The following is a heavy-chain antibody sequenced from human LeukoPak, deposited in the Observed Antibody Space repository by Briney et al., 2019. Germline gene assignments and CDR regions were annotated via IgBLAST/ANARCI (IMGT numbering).Heavy chain of an antibody. CDR3: ALGGVYSGGVCLAE. V-gene: IGHV5-51*01. CDR2: IYPGDSDT. CDR1: GYSFSSCW. J-gene: IGHJ4*02. D-gene: IGHD2-21*02. Sequence: GESLKISCEGSGYSFSSCWIGWVRQMPGKGLEWMGIIYPGDSDTRYSPSFQGQVTISADKSIDTAYLQWNSLKASDTAMYYCALGGVYSGGVCLAEWGQGTLVTVSS.